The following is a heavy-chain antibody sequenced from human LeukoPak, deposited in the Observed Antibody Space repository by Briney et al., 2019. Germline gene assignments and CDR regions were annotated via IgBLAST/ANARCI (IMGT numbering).Heavy chain of an antibody. CDR3: AKDANYLDSSGYFSPFDY. J-gene: IGHJ4*02. Sequence: GGSVRLSCSASGFTFSRFAMTWVRHLPGKGLEWVSTMFVYGFQTFYANSVKGRFSVSRDNSVNIVYLQMNSLRADDSALYSCAKDANYLDSSGYFSPFDYWGPG. V-gene: IGHV3-23*01. D-gene: IGHD3-22*01. CDR2: MFVYGFQT. CDR1: GFTFSRFA.